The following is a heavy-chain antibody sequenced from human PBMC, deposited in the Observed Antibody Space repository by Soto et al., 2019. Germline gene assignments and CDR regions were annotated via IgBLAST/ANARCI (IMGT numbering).Heavy chain of an antibody. J-gene: IGHJ4*02. CDR1: GLNVNTNY. V-gene: IGHV3-66*01. D-gene: IGHD4-17*01. CDR2: LYSGGTT. Sequence: EVQLVASGGGLVQPGGSLTLSCAASGLNVNTNYMSWVRQPPGRGLAWVSILYSGGTTYYADSVKGRFTISRDNSGSTLYLQMNSLRAEDTAVYYCARDVTVTTPSYFNLWGQGTLVTVSS. CDR3: ARDVTVTTPSYFNL.